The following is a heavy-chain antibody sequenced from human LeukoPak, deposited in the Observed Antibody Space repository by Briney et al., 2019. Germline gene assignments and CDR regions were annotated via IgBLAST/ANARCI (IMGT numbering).Heavy chain of an antibody. Sequence: GRSLRLSCAASGFTFSRYAMHWVRQAPGKGLEWVAVISYDGSNKYYADSVKGRFTISRDNSKNTLYLQMNSLRAEDTAVYYCARGGELRYFDWLLSGTPNYYYGMDVWGQGTTVTVSS. CDR3: ARGGELRYFDWLLSGTPNYYYGMDV. V-gene: IGHV3-30*04. J-gene: IGHJ6*02. D-gene: IGHD3-9*01. CDR1: GFTFSRYA. CDR2: ISYDGSNK.